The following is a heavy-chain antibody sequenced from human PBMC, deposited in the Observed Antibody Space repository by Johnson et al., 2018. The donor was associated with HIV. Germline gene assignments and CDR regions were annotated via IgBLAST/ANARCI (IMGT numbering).Heavy chain of an antibody. J-gene: IGHJ3*02. CDR2: LLYDGSRK. CDR3: ARDAGVDDAFDI. V-gene: IGHV3-30*04. D-gene: IGHD3-3*01. CDR1: GFTFDDYA. Sequence: QVQLVESGGGLIQPGGSLRLSCAASGFTFDDYAMHWVRQAPGKGLDWVAVLLYDGSRKYYADSVKGRFTISRDHSKNTLYLQMNSLRAEDTAVYYCARDAGVDDAFDIWGQGTMVTVSS.